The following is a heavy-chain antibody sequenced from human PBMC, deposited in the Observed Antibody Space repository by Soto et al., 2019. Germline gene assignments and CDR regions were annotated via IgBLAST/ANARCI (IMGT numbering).Heavy chain of an antibody. CDR3: TRGTDLRYCTGYSCPGIDV. V-gene: IGHV3-7*03. D-gene: IGHD2-15*01. Sequence: PGGSLRLSCVASGFNSGNYWMSWVRQAPGKGLEWVANIAQDGSETFYWGSVRGRFAIARDNTRNSLILKMYSLRVEDTAVYYCTRGTDLRYCTGYSCPGIDVWGQGTTVTVSS. CDR1: GFNSGNYW. J-gene: IGHJ6*02. CDR2: IAQDGSET.